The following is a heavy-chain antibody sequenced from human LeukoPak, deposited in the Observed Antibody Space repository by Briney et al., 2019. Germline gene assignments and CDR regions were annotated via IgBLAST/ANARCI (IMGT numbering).Heavy chain of an antibody. CDR3: ARLRNVGGNPHPFNV. Sequence: GGSLRLSCTASGFTASRFTFSEAWMSWVRQAPGKGLEWVSGISWNSGSIGYADSVKGRFTISRDNAKKSLYLQMNSLRAEDTAVYYCARLRNVGGNPHPFNVWGQGTTVTVSS. CDR2: ISWNSGSI. V-gene: IGHV3-20*04. J-gene: IGHJ3*01. D-gene: IGHD4-23*01. CDR1: GFTASRFTFSEAW.